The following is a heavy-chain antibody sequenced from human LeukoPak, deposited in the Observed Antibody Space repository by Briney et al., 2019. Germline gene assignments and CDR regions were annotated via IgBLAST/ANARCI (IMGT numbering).Heavy chain of an antibody. Sequence: GGSLRLSRAASGFTFSSYSMNWVRQAPGKGLQWVAYISSSGNTIYYTDSVKGRFTISKDNAKNSLYLQMNSLRADDTAVYYCARQRELDYWGQGTLVTVSS. CDR2: ISSSGNTI. CDR1: GFTFSSYS. CDR3: ARQRELDY. V-gene: IGHV3-48*04. J-gene: IGHJ4*02. D-gene: IGHD3-10*01.